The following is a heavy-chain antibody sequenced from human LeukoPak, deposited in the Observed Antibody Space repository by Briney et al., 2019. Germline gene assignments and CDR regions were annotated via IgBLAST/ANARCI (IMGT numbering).Heavy chain of an antibody. CDR1: GGTFSSYA. CDR2: IIPIFGTA. V-gene: IGHV1-69*06. CDR3: AREKPGAFDY. Sequence: GASVKVSCKASGGTFSSYAISWVRQAPGQGLEWMGGIIPIFGTANYAQKFQGRVTITADRSTSTAYMELSSLRSEDTAVYYCAREKPGAFDYWGQGTLVTVSS. D-gene: IGHD1-14*01. J-gene: IGHJ4*02.